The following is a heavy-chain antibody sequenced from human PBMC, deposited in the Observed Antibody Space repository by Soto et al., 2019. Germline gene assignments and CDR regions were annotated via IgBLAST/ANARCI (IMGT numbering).Heavy chain of an antibody. CDR2: IYHNGSA. D-gene: IGHD5-18*01. Sequence: SETLSLTCAVSGGSISSSNWWSWVRQPPGKGMEWIGEIYHNGSANYNPSLKSRVTISVDKSKNQFSLKLSSATAADTAVYYCARVGYSYGRGYYYGMDVWGQGTTVS. V-gene: IGHV4-4*02. J-gene: IGHJ6*02. CDR3: ARVGYSYGRGYYYGMDV. CDR1: GGSISSSNW.